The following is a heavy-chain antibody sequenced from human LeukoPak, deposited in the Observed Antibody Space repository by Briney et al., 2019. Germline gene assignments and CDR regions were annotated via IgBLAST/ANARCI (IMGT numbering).Heavy chain of an antibody. D-gene: IGHD5-18*01. J-gene: IGHJ4*02. CDR3: AKTLRSYGYWYYFDY. CDR1: GFTFSSYG. Sequence: GGSLRLSCAASGFTFSSYGMHWVRQAPGKGLEWVAVISYDGSNKYYADSVKGRFTISRDNSKNTLYLQMNSLRAEDTAVYYCAKTLRSYGYWYYFDYWGQGTLVTVSS. V-gene: IGHV3-30*18. CDR2: ISYDGSNK.